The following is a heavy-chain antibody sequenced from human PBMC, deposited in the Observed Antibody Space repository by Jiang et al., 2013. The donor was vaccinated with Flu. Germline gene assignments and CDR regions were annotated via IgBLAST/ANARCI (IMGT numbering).Heavy chain of an antibody. J-gene: IGHJ6*02. D-gene: IGHD2-15*01. Sequence: SLTCTVSGGSISSSSYYWGWIRQPPGKGLERIGSIYYSGSTYYNPSLKSRVTISVDTSKNQFSLKLSSVTAADTAVYYCARLGYCSGGSCYLYYYGMDVWGQGTTVTVSS. CDR2: IYYSGST. V-gene: IGHV4-39*01. CDR1: GGSISSSSYY. CDR3: ARLGYCSGGSCYLYYYGMDV.